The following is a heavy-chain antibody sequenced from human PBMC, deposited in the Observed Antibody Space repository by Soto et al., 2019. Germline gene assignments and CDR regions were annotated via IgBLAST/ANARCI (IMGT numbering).Heavy chain of an antibody. Sequence: EVQLVESGGGLVQPGGSLRLSCAASGFPFSSHEMNWVRQVPGKGLEWVSHINGRGTYTYYADSVKGRFTISRDNAGSSLYLQMNSLRAEDTAVYYCVRFGGAAAGPGDYWGQGTLVTVSS. V-gene: IGHV3-48*03. CDR2: INGRGTYT. J-gene: IGHJ4*02. CDR3: VRFGGAAAGPGDY. D-gene: IGHD6-13*01. CDR1: GFPFSSHE.